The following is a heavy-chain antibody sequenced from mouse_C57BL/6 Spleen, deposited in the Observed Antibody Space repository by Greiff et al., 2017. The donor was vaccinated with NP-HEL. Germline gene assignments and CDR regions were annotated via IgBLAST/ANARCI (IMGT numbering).Heavy chain of an antibody. Sequence: EVQLQQSGAELVRPGASVKLSCTASGFNIKDDYMHWVKQRPEQGLEWIGWIDPENGDTEYASKFQGKATITADTASNTAYLQLSSLTSEDTAVYYCTTGWDGGFAYWGQGTLVTVSA. V-gene: IGHV14-4*01. J-gene: IGHJ3*01. CDR3: TTGWDGGFAY. CDR1: GFNIKDDY. CDR2: IDPENGDT. D-gene: IGHD4-1*01.